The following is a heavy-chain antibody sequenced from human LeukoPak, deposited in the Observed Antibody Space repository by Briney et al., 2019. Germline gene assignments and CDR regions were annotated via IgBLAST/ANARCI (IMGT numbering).Heavy chain of an antibody. CDR1: GFTFSSFA. V-gene: IGHV3-23*01. CDR3: AREGAGDSGRYHSYFDL. J-gene: IGHJ4*02. Sequence: GGSLRLSCADSGFTFSSFAMSWVRQAPGKGLEWVSGINNRGGGTFYADSVQGRLTISRDDSKNTLYLDMNSLRAEDTAVYYCAREGAGDSGRYHSYFDLWGQGVLVTVSS. D-gene: IGHD1-20*01. CDR2: INNRGGGT.